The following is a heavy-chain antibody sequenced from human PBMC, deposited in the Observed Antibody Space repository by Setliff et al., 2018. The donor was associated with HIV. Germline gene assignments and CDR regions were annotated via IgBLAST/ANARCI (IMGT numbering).Heavy chain of an antibody. D-gene: IGHD6-19*01. V-gene: IGHV3-7*03. CDR3: VRGVKDKQWLGTYAFDI. Sequence: PGGSLRLSCAASGFIFGDYWMNWLRQAPGKGLEWVANIKQDGSEKYYVDSVKGRFTISRDNAKNSLYLQMISLRVEDTAVYYCVRGVKDKQWLGTYAFDIWGQGTMVTVSS. J-gene: IGHJ3*02. CDR2: IKQDGSEK. CDR1: GFIFGDYW.